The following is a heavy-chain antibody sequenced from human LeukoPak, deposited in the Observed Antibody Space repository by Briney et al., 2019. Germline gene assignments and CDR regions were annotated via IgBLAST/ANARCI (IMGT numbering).Heavy chain of an antibody. J-gene: IGHJ4*02. D-gene: IGHD3-22*01. CDR1: GYTFTSNG. V-gene: IGHV1-18*01. CDR2: ISAYNGNT. CDR3: ARASWSDYYDSSGYYDY. Sequence: ASVKVSCKASGYTFTSNGISWVRQVPGQGLEWMGWISAYNGNTNYAQKFQGRVTMTTDTSTSTAYMELRSLRSEDTAVYYCARASWSDYYDSSGYYDYWGQGTLVTVSS.